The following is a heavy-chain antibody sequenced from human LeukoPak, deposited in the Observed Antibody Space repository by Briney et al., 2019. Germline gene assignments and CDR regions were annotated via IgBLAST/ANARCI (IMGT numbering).Heavy chain of an antibody. CDR2: IWYDGSNK. J-gene: IGHJ4*02. CDR1: GFTFSSYG. Sequence: GGSLRLSCAASGFTFSSYGMHWVRQAPGKGLEWVAVIWYDGSNKYYADSVKGRFTISRDNSKNTLYLQMNSLRAEDTAVYYCVRGFPPYNDSSGVDYGGQGTLVTVSS. V-gene: IGHV3-33*01. D-gene: IGHD3-22*01. CDR3: VRGFPPYNDSSGVDY.